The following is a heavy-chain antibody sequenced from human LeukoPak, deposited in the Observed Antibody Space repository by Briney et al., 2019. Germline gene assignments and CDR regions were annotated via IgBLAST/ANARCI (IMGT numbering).Heavy chain of an antibody. D-gene: IGHD1-7*01. Sequence: GESLKISCKVSGYSFTSYWIGWVRQMPGKGLEWMGIIYPGDSDTRYSPSFQGQVTISADKSISTAYLQWSSLKASDTAMYYCARLELLQGDAFDIWGQGTMVTVSS. CDR2: IYPGDSDT. J-gene: IGHJ3*02. CDR1: GYSFTSYW. CDR3: ARLELLQGDAFDI. V-gene: IGHV5-51*01.